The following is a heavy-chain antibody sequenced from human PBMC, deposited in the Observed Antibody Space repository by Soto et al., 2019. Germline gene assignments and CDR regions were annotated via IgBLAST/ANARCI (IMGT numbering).Heavy chain of an antibody. D-gene: IGHD5-18*01. V-gene: IGHV4-31*03. CDR3: ARVRGYRCRLVVDY. J-gene: IGHJ4*02. CDR2: IYYSGST. Sequence: SATLSLACTVSGGSISSGGYYWSWIRQHPGKSLEWIGYIYYSGSTYYNPSLKSRVTISVDTSKNQFSLKLSSVTDADTAVYYCARVRGYRCRLVVDYWSRSALVTVS. CDR1: GGSISSGGYY.